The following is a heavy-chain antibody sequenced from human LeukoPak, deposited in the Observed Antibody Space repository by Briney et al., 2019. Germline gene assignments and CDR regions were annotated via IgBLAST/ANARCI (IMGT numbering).Heavy chain of an antibody. CDR3: ARGMYYYDSSGYYWPDAFDI. V-gene: IGHV1-18*01. CDR1: GGTFSSYA. CDR2: ISAYNGNT. Sequence: ASVKVSCKASGGTFSSYAISWVRQAPGQGLEWMGWISAYNGNTNYAQKLQGRVTMTTDTSTSTAYMELRSLRSDDTAVYYCARGMYYYDSSGYYWPDAFDIWGQGTMVTVSS. J-gene: IGHJ3*02. D-gene: IGHD3-22*01.